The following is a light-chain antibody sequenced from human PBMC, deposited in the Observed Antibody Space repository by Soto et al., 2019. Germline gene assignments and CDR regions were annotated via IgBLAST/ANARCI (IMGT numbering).Light chain of an antibody. CDR3: FSFTTASTHV. Sequence: QSALTQPASLSGSPGQAITISCTGNSSDIGAYDFVSWFQQHPGKAPKLMISEVNSRPSGVSNRFSGSKSGNTAYLTICGLQVEDEAESFCFSFTTASTHVFVPGTKVTVL. V-gene: IGLV2-14*01. J-gene: IGLJ1*01. CDR2: EVN. CDR1: SSDIGAYDF.